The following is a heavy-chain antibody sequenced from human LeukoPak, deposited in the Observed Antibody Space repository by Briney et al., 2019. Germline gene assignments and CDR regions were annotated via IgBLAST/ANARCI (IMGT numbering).Heavy chain of an antibody. CDR2: INHSGST. J-gene: IGHJ3*02. Sequence: SETLSLTCAVYGGSFSGYYWSWIRQPPGKGLGWIGEINHSGSTNYNPSLKSRVTISVDTSKNQFSLKLSSVTAADTAVYYCARATVVTDAFDIWGQGTMVTVSS. D-gene: IGHD4-23*01. CDR3: ARATVVTDAFDI. CDR1: GGSFSGYY. V-gene: IGHV4-34*01.